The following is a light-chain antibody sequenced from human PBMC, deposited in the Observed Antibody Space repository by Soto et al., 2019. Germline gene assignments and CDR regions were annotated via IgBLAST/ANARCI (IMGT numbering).Light chain of an antibody. J-gene: IGKJ4*01. CDR1: QSVSSY. V-gene: IGKV3-11*01. CDR3: QKRVNGPS. CDR2: DVS. Sequence: EIVLTQSPATLSLSPGERATLSCRASQSVSSYLSWYHQKPGQAPRLLIFDVSKRATGIPARFSGSGSGTDFTITISSLEPEDFAVYYCQKRVNGPSFGGGTKVDIK.